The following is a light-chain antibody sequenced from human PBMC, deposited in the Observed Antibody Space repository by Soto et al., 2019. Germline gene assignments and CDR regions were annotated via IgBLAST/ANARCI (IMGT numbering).Light chain of an antibody. J-gene: IGKJ1*01. Sequence: DIQMTQSPSSLSASVGDRVTITCRASQGISNYVAWYQQKPGKVPKLLIYAASILQSGVPSRFRGGGSGTDFTLTISSLQPEDVATYYCQKYNSAPRTFGQGTKVESK. CDR3: QKYNSAPRT. V-gene: IGKV1-27*01. CDR2: AAS. CDR1: QGISNY.